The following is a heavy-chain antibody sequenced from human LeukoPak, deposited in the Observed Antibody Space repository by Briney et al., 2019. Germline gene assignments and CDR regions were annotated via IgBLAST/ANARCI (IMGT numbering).Heavy chain of an antibody. CDR1: GFTFSSYW. CDR3: ARDFTMVRGVLVDYYYYMDV. D-gene: IGHD3-10*01. V-gene: IGHV3-7*01. CDR2: IKQDGSEK. Sequence: GGSLRLSCAASGFTFSSYWMSWVRQAPGKGLEWVANIKQDGSEKYYVDSVKGRFTISRDNAKNSLYLQMNSLRAEDTAVYYCARDFTMVRGVLVDYYYYMDVWGKGTTVTVSS. J-gene: IGHJ6*03.